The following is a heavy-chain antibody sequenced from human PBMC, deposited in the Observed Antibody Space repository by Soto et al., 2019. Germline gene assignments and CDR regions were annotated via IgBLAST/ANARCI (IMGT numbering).Heavy chain of an antibody. CDR3: ANADYLGYASIKAY. V-gene: IGHV3-30*18. Sequence: QVQLVESGGGVVQPGTSLRLSCAASGFTFSDHGMHWVRQAPGKGLEWVTVISFDGSNKYYTGSVKGRFTISRDNSKNTVYLQMNSLRVEDTAVYYCANADYLGYASIKAYWGQGTLVTVSS. CDR1: GFTFSDHG. J-gene: IGHJ4*02. D-gene: IGHD6-13*01. CDR2: ISFDGSNK.